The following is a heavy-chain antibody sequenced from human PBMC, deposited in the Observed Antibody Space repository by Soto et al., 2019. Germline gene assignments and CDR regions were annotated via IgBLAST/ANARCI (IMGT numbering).Heavy chain of an antibody. CDR2: IYSNGDT. Sequence: SETLSLTCSVSSDSMNSGVYYWSWIGQHPGKGLEWIGYIYSNGDTYYNPSLKSRVTISVDTSKNQFSLNLTSVTAADTAVYYCARRGGSSSGYYYYAMDVWGQGTTVTVSS. D-gene: IGHD6-6*01. V-gene: IGHV4-31*03. J-gene: IGHJ6*02. CDR3: ARRGGSSSGYYYYAMDV. CDR1: SDSMNSGVYY.